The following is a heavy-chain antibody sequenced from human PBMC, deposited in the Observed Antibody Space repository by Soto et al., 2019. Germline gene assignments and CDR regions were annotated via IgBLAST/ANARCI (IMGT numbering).Heavy chain of an antibody. D-gene: IGHD6-13*01. J-gene: IGHJ4*02. CDR3: ATGLHTSSWYDFDF. V-gene: IGHV3-23*01. Sequence: GGSLRLSCAASGFTFSSYAMSWVRQAPGKGLEWVSAISGSGGSAYYADSVKGQFTISRDNSKNTLYLQMNSLRAEDTAVYYCATGLHTSSWYDFDFWGLGTLVTVS. CDR2: ISGSGGSA. CDR1: GFTFSSYA.